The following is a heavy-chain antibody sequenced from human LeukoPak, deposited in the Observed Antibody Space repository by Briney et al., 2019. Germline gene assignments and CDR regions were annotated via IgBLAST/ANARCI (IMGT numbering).Heavy chain of an antibody. CDR2: ISSFSGTI. V-gene: IGHV3-48*01. Sequence: GGSLRLSCAASGFTFSTYWMSWVRQAPGKGLEWVSYISSFSGTINYADSVKGRFTISRDNAKNSLYLQMNSLRAEDTAVYYCARDQGGVGYWGQGTLVTVSS. D-gene: IGHD3-16*01. CDR1: GFTFSTYW. CDR3: ARDQGGVGY. J-gene: IGHJ4*02.